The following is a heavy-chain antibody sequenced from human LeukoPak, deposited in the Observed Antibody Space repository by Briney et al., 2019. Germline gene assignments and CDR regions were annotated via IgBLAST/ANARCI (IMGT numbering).Heavy chain of an antibody. Sequence: GGSLRLSCAASGFTFSSYSMNWVRQAPGKGLEWVSSISSSSSSYIYYADSVKGRFTISRDNAKNSLYLQMNSLRAEDTAVYYCAREDYYDTSGYYLVDAFDIWGQGTMVTVSS. J-gene: IGHJ3*02. CDR2: ISSSSSSYI. V-gene: IGHV3-21*01. CDR3: AREDYYDTSGYYLVDAFDI. D-gene: IGHD3-22*01. CDR1: GFTFSSYS.